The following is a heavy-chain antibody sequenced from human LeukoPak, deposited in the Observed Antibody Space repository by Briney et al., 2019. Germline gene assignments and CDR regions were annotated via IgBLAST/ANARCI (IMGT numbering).Heavy chain of an antibody. D-gene: IGHD1-26*01. V-gene: IGHV4-34*01. J-gene: IGHJ4*02. CDR3: ARQMGANPDGFDY. CDR2: INHSGST. Sequence: SETLSLTCAVYGGSFSGPYWGCIRQPPGRGRGWMGEINHSGSTNYNPSLKSRVTILVDTSKNQFSLKLSSVTAADTAVYYCARQMGANPDGFDYWGQGTLVTVSS. CDR1: GGSFSGPY.